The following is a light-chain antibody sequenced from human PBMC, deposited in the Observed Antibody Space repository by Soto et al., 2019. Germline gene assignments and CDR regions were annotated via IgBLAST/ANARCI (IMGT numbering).Light chain of an antibody. CDR1: QDVDNN. Sequence: EIVLTQSPGTLSLSPGEGATLSCRASQDVDNNLAWYQQRPGQAPRLLIYASSRRATGIPDRFSGSGSGTDFTLTISRVGPEDIAVYFCHQYYSSITFGGGTKVEVK. J-gene: IGKJ4*01. V-gene: IGKV3-20*01. CDR2: ASS. CDR3: HQYYSSIT.